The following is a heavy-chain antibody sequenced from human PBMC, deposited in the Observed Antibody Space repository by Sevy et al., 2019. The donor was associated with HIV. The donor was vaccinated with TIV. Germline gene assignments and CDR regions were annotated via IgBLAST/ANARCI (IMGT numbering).Heavy chain of an antibody. Sequence: ASVKVSCKASGYTFTGYYMHWVRQAPGQGLEWMGWINPNSGGTNYAQKFQGRVTMTRETSISTAYMELSRLRSDDTAVYYCARLDILRYFDWLLGDYYGMDVWGQGTTVTVSS. D-gene: IGHD3-9*01. V-gene: IGHV1-2*02. CDR2: INPNSGGT. CDR1: GYTFTGYY. CDR3: ARLDILRYFDWLLGDYYGMDV. J-gene: IGHJ6*02.